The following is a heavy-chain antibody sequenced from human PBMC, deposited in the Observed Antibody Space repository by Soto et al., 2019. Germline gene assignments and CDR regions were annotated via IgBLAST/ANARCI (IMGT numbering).Heavy chain of an antibody. D-gene: IGHD3-22*01. CDR3: SRPSYYYDSSGFEPGAFDI. Sequence: QPGGSLRLSCTVSGFTFGNNAMTWFRQAPGKGLEWVGFIRSKNYGRTTEYAASVQGRFTISRDDSKGIAYLEMNSLTTDDTAVYYCSRPSYYYDSSGFEPGAFDIWGQGTMVTVSS. J-gene: IGHJ3*02. CDR1: GFTFGNNA. CDR2: IRSKNYGRTT. V-gene: IGHV3-49*03.